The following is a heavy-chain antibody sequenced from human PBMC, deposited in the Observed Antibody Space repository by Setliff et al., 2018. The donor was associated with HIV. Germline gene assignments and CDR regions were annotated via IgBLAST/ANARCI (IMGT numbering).Heavy chain of an antibody. CDR3: ARVATVTTPFDY. D-gene: IGHD4-17*01. CDR1: GYTFTGYY. Sequence: ASVKVSCKASGYTFTGYYIHWVRQAPGQGLEWMGRISPNTEGTIYAQKLQGRVTMTRDTSISTAYMELSSLTSDDTAVYYCARVATVTTPFDYWGQGTLVTVSS. V-gene: IGHV1-2*06. CDR2: ISPNTEGT. J-gene: IGHJ4*02.